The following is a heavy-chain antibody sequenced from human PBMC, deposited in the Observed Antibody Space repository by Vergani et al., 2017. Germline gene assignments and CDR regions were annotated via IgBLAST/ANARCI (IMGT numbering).Heavy chain of an antibody. D-gene: IGHD3-3*01. J-gene: IGHJ4*02. V-gene: IGHV3-48*02. CDR2: ISSSSSTI. CDR3: ERVVGGYYDFWSGYGVDY. CDR1: GFTFSSYS. Sequence: EVQLVESGGGLVQPGGSLRLSCAASGFTFSSYSMNWVRQAPGKGLEWVSYISSSSSTIYYADSVKGRFTISRDNAKNSLYLQMNSLRDEDTAVYYCERVVGGYYDFWSGYGVDYWGQGTLVTVSS.